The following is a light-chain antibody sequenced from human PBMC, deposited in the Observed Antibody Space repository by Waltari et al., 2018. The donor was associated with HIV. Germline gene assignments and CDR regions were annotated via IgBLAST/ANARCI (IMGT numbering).Light chain of an antibody. CDR2: DAS. CDR3: QQRSNFYS. Sequence: VLTQSPATLSLSPGESAALPCSASQNLRSFLPWYQHKPGQAPRLLVYDASNRATGIPARFSGRGSGTDFTLTISSLEPEDFAVYYCQQRSNFYSFGQGTKLESK. J-gene: IGKJ2*01. V-gene: IGKV3-11*01. CDR1: QNLRSF.